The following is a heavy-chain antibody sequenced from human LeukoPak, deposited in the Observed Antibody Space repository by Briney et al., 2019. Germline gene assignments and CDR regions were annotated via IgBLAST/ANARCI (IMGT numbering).Heavy chain of an antibody. V-gene: IGHV4-59*08. Sequence: SETLSLTCTVSGGSISSDYWSWIRQPPGKGLEWIGYVYYSGVTNYNPSLKSRVTISVGTSKNHFSLKLTSVTAADTAVYYCARLLGWSGPINWFDPWGRGTLVTVSS. J-gene: IGHJ5*02. CDR1: GGSISSDY. CDR2: VYYSGVT. D-gene: IGHD3-3*01. CDR3: ARLLGWSGPINWFDP.